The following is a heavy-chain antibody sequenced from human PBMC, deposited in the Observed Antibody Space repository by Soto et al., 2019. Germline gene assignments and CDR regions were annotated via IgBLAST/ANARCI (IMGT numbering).Heavy chain of an antibody. CDR1: GYIFRSYW. J-gene: IGHJ4*02. CDR2: IYPGDSDT. D-gene: IGHD2-15*01. Sequence: GESLKISCKGSGYIFRSYWIAWVRQMPGKGLEWMGIIYPGDSDTRYSPSFQGQVTISADTSIGTSYLQWSNLKASDSAMYYCSRQAGWSKGDDSWGQGTLVTVSS. V-gene: IGHV5-51*01. CDR3: SRQAGWSKGDDS.